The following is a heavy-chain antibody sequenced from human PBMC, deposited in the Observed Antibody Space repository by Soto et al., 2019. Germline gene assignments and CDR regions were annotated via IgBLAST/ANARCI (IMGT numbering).Heavy chain of an antibody. J-gene: IGHJ5*02. D-gene: IGHD2-2*01. Sequence: SETLSLTCTVSGGSISSYYWSWIRQPPGKGLEWIGYIYYSGSTNYNPSLKGRVTISVDTSKNQFSLKLSSVTAADTAVYYCARKGGGVPAAMSWFDPWGQGTLVTVSS. CDR3: ARKGGGVPAAMSWFDP. CDR1: GGSISSYY. V-gene: IGHV4-59*01. CDR2: IYYSGST.